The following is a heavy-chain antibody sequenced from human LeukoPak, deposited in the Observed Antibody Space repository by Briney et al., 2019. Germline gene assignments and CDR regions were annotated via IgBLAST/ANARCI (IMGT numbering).Heavy chain of an antibody. D-gene: IGHD4-17*01. J-gene: IGHJ4*02. V-gene: IGHV3-66*01. CDR1: GFTLSTNY. CDR2: IYSGGST. Sequence: RGSLTLSCAASGFTLSTNYRSWVRQAPGKGLEWVSLIYSGGSTYYADSVKGRFTISRDNPKNTLFLQMNSLRAEDTAVYYCARTTVTYYFDYWGQGTLVSVSS. CDR3: ARTTVTYYFDY.